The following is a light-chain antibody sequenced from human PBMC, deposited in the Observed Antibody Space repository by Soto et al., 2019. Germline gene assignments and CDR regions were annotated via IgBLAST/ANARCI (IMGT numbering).Light chain of an antibody. CDR2: AAS. Sequence: DIQMTQSPSSLSASVGDRVTITCRASQSISSYLNWYQHKPGKAPNLLIYAASSLQSGVPSRFSGSGSGTDFTLTISNLQPADFATYYCRQSHSLPYSFGQGTKLEIK. CDR3: RQSHSLPYS. V-gene: IGKV1-39*01. CDR1: QSISSY. J-gene: IGKJ2*03.